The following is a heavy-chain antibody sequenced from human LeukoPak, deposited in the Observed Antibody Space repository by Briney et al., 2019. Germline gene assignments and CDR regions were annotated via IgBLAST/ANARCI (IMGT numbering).Heavy chain of an antibody. J-gene: IGHJ4*02. D-gene: IGHD3-16*01. Sequence: SVKVSCKASGDTFSTYTVTWVRQAPGLGLERMGGVIPILGTPNYAQKFQGRLTITADKSTTTVSIDLRSLRSDDTAVYYCARVERGGVLVVWGPGTLVIVSS. CDR1: GDTFSTYT. CDR3: ARVERGGVLVV. V-gene: IGHV1-69*08. CDR2: VIPILGTP.